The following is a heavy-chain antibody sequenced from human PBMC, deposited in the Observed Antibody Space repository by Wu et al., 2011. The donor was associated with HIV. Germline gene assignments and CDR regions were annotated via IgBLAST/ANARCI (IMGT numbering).Heavy chain of an antibody. CDR1: GGSFSSYA. V-gene: IGHV1-69*14. D-gene: IGHD2/OR15-2a*01. J-gene: IGHJ1*01. CDR2: IIPMFNTA. CDR3: ATDPTIVGEA. Sequence: QVQVVQSGAEVKKPGSSVKVSCKASGGSFSSYAVSWVRLAPGQGLEWMGRIIPMFNTANYAQNFQSRLTLTADKSTSTAYMELSSLRSEDTAVYYCATDPTIVGEAGAQGTRVTVSS.